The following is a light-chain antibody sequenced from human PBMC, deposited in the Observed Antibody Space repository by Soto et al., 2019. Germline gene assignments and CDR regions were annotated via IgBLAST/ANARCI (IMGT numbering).Light chain of an antibody. Sequence: QSALTQPRSVSGSPGQSVTISCTGTTGDVGGYNSVSWYQQHPGKAPKLIIYDVTKRPSGVPDRFSGSKSGNTASLTISGLQADDEADFYCCSYAGTYTGVFGGGTKLTVL. J-gene: IGLJ3*02. CDR2: DVT. CDR1: TGDVGGYNS. CDR3: CSYAGTYTGV. V-gene: IGLV2-11*01.